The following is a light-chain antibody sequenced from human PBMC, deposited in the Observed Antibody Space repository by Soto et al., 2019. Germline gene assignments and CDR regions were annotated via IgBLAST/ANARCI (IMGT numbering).Light chain of an antibody. CDR2: GVT. CDR1: WSYIGAGYD. CDR3: QSFDSSLSNSWV. Sequence: QSVLTQPPSVSGAPGQRVTISCTGGWSYIGAGYDVHWYQHLPGTAPKLLIYGVTNRPSGVPDRFSGSRSGTSASLAITGLQAEDEADYYCQSFDSSLSNSWVFGGGTKLTVL. J-gene: IGLJ3*02. V-gene: IGLV1-40*01.